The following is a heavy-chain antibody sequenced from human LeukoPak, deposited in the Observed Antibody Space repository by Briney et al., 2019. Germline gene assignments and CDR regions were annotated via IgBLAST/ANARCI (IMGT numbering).Heavy chain of an antibody. D-gene: IGHD3-22*01. CDR1: GGSISSYY. CDR3: ARAADESGYYGYYYMDV. J-gene: IGHJ6*03. V-gene: IGHV4-59*12. Sequence: PSETLSLTCTVSGGSISSYYWSWIRQPPGKGLEWIGYIYYSGSTNYNPSLKSRVTISVDTSKNQFSLKLSSVTAADTAVYYCARAADESGYYGYYYMDVWGKGTTVTVSS. CDR2: IYYSGST.